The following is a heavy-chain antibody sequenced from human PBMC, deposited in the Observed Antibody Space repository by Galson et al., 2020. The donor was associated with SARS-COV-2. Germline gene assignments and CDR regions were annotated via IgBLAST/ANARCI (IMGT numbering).Heavy chain of an antibody. D-gene: IGHD6-19*01. CDR3: AREGVIAVGGTGIDY. CDR2: INSDGSST. CDR1: GFTFSSYW. V-gene: IGHV3-74*01. Sequence: GGSLRLSCAASGFTFSSYWMHWVRQAPGKGLVWVSRINSDGSSTSYADSVKGRFTISRDNAKNTLYLQMNSLRAEDTAVYYCAREGVIAVGGTGIDYWGQGTLVTVSS. J-gene: IGHJ4*02.